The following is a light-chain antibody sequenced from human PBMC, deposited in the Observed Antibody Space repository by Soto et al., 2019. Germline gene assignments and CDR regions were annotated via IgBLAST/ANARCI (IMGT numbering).Light chain of an antibody. CDR1: QSIASSSF. J-gene: IGKJ1*01. V-gene: IGKV3-20*01. Sequence: EIVFTQSPGTLSLSPGERATLSCRASQSIASSSFLAWYQQKPGQAPRLLIYGASSGATGIPDRFSGSGSGTDFTLTISRLEPEDFAVYYCQQYGNSPWTFGQGTKVDIK. CDR2: GAS. CDR3: QQYGNSPWT.